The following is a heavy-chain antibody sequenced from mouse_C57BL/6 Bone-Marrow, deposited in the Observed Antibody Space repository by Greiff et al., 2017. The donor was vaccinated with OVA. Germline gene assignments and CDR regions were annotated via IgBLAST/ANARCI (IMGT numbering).Heavy chain of an antibody. CDR2: INPNNGGT. V-gene: IGHV1-18*01. CDR3: AREDYYGNQFDY. D-gene: IGHD2-1*01. CDR1: GYTFTDYN. Sequence: VQLQQSGPELVKPGASVKIPCKASGYTFTDYNMDWVKQSHGKSLEWIGDINPNNGGTIYNQKFKGKATLTVDKSPSTAYMQLSSLTSEDSAVYYCAREDYYGNQFDYWGQGTTLTVSS. J-gene: IGHJ2*01.